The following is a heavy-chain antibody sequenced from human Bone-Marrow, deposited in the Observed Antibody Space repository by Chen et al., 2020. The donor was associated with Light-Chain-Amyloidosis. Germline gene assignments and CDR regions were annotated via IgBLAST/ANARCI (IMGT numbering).Heavy chain of an antibody. D-gene: IGHD3-3*01. CDR2: ISGKSAST. V-gene: IGHV3-23*04. J-gene: IGHJ4*02. CDR3: VKGSITIFGLFTQFHYDH. CDR1: GFTFSSHA. Sequence: EVQLVASGGGFVQPGGSLRLSCAASGFTFSSHAMIWVRQSPERGLEWVSDISGKSASTKYADSVKGRFTISRDNSKNTLYLQMNSLKVEDTAIYYCVKGSITIFGLFTQFHYDHWGQGALVTVAS.